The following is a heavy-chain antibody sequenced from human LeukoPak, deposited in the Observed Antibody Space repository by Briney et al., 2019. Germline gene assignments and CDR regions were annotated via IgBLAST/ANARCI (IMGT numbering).Heavy chain of an antibody. V-gene: IGHV4-59*01. J-gene: IGHJ5*02. CDR3: ARAEEAYSSAWYTSSWFDP. CDR1: GGSXXNYY. CDR2: IYYSGST. D-gene: IGHD6-19*01. Sequence: LSLTXXXXGGSXXNYYXNWIRQPPGKGLEWIGYIYYSGSTNYNPSLRSRVTVSLDTSKKQFSLNLSSVTAADTAIYYCARAEEAYSSAWYTSSWFDPWGQGTLVTVSS.